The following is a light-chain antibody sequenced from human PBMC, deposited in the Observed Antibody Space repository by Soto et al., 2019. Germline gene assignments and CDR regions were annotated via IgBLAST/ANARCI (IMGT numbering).Light chain of an antibody. CDR2: GAS. CDR1: QSVSSN. V-gene: IGKV3-15*01. J-gene: IGKJ2*01. Sequence: EIVMTQSPATLSVSPGERATLSCRASQSVSSNLVWYQQKRGQAPRLLIYGASTRATGIPARFSGSGSGTESTLTISSLQSHCFAVPCCQQYNNWSPTFGQGTKLEIK. CDR3: QQYNNWSPT.